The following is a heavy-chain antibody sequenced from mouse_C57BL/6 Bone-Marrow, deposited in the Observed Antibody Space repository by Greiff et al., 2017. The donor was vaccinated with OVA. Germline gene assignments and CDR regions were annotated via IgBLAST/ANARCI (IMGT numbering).Heavy chain of an antibody. CDR2: IYPGDGDT. J-gene: IGHJ3*01. Sequence: QVQLQQSGPELVKPGASVKISCKASGYAFSSSWMNWVKQRPGKGLEWIGRIYPGDGDTNYKGKFKGKATLTADKSSSTAYMQLSSLTSEDSAVYFCARGGRFAYWGQGTLVTVSA. CDR1: GYAFSSSW. V-gene: IGHV1-82*01. CDR3: ARGGRFAY.